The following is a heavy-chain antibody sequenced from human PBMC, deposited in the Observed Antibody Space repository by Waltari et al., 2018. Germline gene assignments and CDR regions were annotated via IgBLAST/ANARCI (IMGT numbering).Heavy chain of an antibody. Sequence: DVQLVESGGGLVQPGGSLRLSCAASGFTFTTYSRHWVRQAPGKGLGWIAYISSSSDWIYSADSVKGRFTISRDNAKNSVYLQMNSLRADDTAVYYCAGIRRGYWFFDLWGRGTLVTVSS. CDR2: ISSSSDWI. J-gene: IGHJ2*01. CDR1: GFTFTTYS. V-gene: IGHV3-48*04. CDR3: AGIRRGYWFFDL. D-gene: IGHD3-10*01.